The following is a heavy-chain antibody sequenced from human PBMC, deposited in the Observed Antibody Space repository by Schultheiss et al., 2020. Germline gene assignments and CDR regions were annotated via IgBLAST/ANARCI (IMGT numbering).Heavy chain of an antibody. J-gene: IGHJ4*02. CDR2: IYWNDDK. D-gene: IGHD6-13*01. CDR1: GFSLSTAGVG. CDR3: ALRRAVPGTWDDYFGF. V-gene: IGHV2-5*01. Sequence: SGPTLVKTTQTLTLTCNFSGFSLSTAGVGVGWIRQPPGKALEWLALIYWNDDKRYSPSLKTRLTVTKDTSKNQVVLTMTNMDPVDTATYYCALRRAVPGTWDDYFGFWGQGTLVTVSS.